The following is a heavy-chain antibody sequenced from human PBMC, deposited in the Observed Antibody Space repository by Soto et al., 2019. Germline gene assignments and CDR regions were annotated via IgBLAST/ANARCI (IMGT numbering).Heavy chain of an antibody. CDR3: TNTRQRGYYYYGMDV. CDR1: GFTFSGSA. CDR2: IRSKANSYAT. V-gene: IGHV3-73*01. D-gene: IGHD6-25*01. Sequence: GGSLRLSCAASGFTFSGSAMHWVRQASGKGLEWVGRIRSKANSYATAYAASVKGRFTISRDDSKNTAYLQMNSLKTEDTAVYDCTNTRQRGYYYYGMDVWGQGTTVTVSS. J-gene: IGHJ6*02.